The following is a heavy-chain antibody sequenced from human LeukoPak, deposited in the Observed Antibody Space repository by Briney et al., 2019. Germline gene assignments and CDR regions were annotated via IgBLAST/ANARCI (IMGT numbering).Heavy chain of an antibody. J-gene: IGHJ4*02. CDR3: AKQVNWELRGPFDY. Sequence: PGGSLRLSCAASGFTFSTYVMSWVRQAPGKGLDWVSAISGSGGSTYYADSVKGRFTISRDNSKNTLYLQMNSLRAEDTAVYYCAKQVNWELRGPFDYWGQGILVTVSS. CDR1: GFTFSTYV. CDR2: ISGSGGST. D-gene: IGHD1-26*01. V-gene: IGHV3-23*01.